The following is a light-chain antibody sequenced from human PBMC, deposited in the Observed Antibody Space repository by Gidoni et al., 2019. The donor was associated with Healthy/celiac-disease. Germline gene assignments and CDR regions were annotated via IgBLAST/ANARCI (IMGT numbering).Light chain of an antibody. V-gene: IGKV4-1*01. J-gene: IGKJ2*01. CDR3: QQYYSTQYT. CDR1: QSVLYSSNNKNY. CDR2: WAS. Sequence: DIVMTQSPAPLAVSLGVRATINCKSSQSVLYSSNNKNYLTWYQQKPGQPPKLLIYWASTRESGVPDRFSGSGSGTDFTLTISSLQAEDVAVYYCQQYYSTQYTFGLGTKLEIK.